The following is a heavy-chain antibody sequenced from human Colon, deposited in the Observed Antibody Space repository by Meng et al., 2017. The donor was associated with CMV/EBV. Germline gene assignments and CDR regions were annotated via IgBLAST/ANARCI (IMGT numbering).Heavy chain of an antibody. V-gene: IGHV1-2*02. CDR2: MEPTTGRT. CDR1: GYSFTGYY. D-gene: IGHD3-16*01. Sequence: QGGRVRSGGAGRMSGAAGKVSCKTSGYSFTGYYIHWVRQAPGQGLEWMGWMEPTTGRTDYAQKFQGTVTMTRDTSISTAYLELSRLTSDDTAVYYCASHSSYVWGSHHWGQGTLVTVSS. CDR3: ASHSSYVWGSHH. J-gene: IGHJ1*01.